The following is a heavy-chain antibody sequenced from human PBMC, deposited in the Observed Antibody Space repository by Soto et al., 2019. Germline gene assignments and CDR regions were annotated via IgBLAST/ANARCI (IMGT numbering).Heavy chain of an antibody. CDR1: GFTFSSYS. V-gene: IGHV3-48*02. Sequence: GSLRLSCAASGFTFSSYSMNWVRQAPGKGLEWVSYISSSSTIYYADSVKGRFTISRDNAKNSLYLQMNSLRDEDTAVYYCARDARPTVTTSAFYYYYGMDVWGQGTTVTVSS. CDR2: ISSSSTI. D-gene: IGHD4-17*01. CDR3: ARDARPTVTTSAFYYYYGMDV. J-gene: IGHJ6*02.